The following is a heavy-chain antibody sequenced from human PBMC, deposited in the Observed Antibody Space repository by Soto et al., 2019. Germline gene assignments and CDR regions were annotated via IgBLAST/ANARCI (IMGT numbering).Heavy chain of an antibody. J-gene: IGHJ4*02. V-gene: IGHV3-15*01. CDR2: IKSKSDGGTT. Sequence: GGSLRLSCVASAFTFSNAWMNWVRQAPGKGLEWVGRIKSKSDGGTTDYAAPVKGRFTISRDDSKNTLYLQLNSLRTEDTAVYYCITGFRYYDSSGYYYRGLDYGSQETLVTVSS. CDR1: AFTFSNAW. CDR3: ITGFRYYDSSGYYYRGLDY. D-gene: IGHD3-22*01.